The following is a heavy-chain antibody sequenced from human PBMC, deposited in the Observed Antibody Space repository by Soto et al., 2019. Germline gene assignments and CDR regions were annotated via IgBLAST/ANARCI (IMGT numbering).Heavy chain of an antibody. D-gene: IGHD3-10*01. V-gene: IGHV4-39*01. CDR3: ARRSYYGSGSIFDY. Sequence: KLPETLSLTCTVCGGSISSSGYYWGWIRQPPGKGLEWIGNIYYSGSTNYNPSLKSRVTISVDTSKNQFSLKVSSVTAADTAVYYCARRSYYGSGSIFDYWGQGTLVTVSS. CDR2: IYYSGST. J-gene: IGHJ4*02. CDR1: GGSISSSGYY.